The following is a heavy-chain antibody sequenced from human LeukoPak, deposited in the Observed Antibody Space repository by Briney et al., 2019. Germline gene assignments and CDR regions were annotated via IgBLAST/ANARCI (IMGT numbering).Heavy chain of an antibody. CDR3: ARGGALRYFEWLSAY. CDR1: GYNFTNYY. V-gene: IGHV1-46*01. D-gene: IGHD3-9*01. J-gene: IGHJ4*02. Sequence: ASVKVSCKTSGYNFTNYYMHWVRQAPGHGLEWMGIVNPSGDTTTYAEKFQGRVTMTRDTSTSTVYMELSSLRSEDTAVYYCARGGALRYFEWLSAYWGQGTLVTVSS. CDR2: VNPSGDTT.